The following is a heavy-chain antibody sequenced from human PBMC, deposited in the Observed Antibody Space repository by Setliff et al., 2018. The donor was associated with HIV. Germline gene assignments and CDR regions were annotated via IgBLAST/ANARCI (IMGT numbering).Heavy chain of an antibody. CDR1: LSDYY. CDR2: VNHNGNI. V-gene: IGHV4-34*01. Sequence: LSDYYWNWIRQSPGKGLEWIVEVNHNGNINYNPSLKSRVTVSVDTSKTQYSLKMISVTAADTAMYYCAISIVGVTSEMYWAQGTLVTVSS. CDR3: AISIVGVTSEMY. D-gene: IGHD2-21*02. J-gene: IGHJ4*02.